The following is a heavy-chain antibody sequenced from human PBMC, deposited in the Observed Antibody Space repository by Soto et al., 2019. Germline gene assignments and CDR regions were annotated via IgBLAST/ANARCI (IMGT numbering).Heavy chain of an antibody. J-gene: IGHJ6*02. D-gene: IGHD3-22*01. Sequence: QVQVVESGGGVVQPGRSLRLSCAASGFSLSSYGMHWVRQAPGKGLEWVAVISFDGNDKYYVDSVKGRFTISRDNSKNTLDLQMNSLTSEDTAVYYCAKDRRSSAYYVYYGMDVWGQGTTVTVS. CDR2: ISFDGNDK. CDR1: GFSLSSYG. V-gene: IGHV3-30*18. CDR3: AKDRRSSAYYVYYGMDV.